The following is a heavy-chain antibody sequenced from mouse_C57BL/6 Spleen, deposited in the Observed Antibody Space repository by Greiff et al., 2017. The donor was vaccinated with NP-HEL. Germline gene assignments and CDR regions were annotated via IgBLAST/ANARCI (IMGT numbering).Heavy chain of an antibody. CDR2: IHPNSGST. V-gene: IGHV1-64*01. D-gene: IGHD2-3*01. Sequence: QVQLQQPGAELVKPGASVKLSCKASGYTFTSYWMHWVKQRPGQGLEWIGMIHPNSGSTNYNEKFKSKATLTVDKSSSTAYMQLSSLTSEDSAVYNCARGGDGYYYFDYWGQGTTLTVSS. CDR1: GYTFTSYW. J-gene: IGHJ2*01. CDR3: ARGGDGYYYFDY.